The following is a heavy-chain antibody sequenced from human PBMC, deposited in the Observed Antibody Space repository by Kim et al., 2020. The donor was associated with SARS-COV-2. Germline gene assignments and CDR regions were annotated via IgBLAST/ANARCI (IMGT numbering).Heavy chain of an antibody. Sequence: GGSLRLSCAASEFSLSSYGMDWVCQAQGKGLEWGANIRQDGREIYYVDSVKGRFTILRENARNSLFLQMNSLRAEDTAVYYCAREGAPRAFDIWGQGTMVTVSS. CDR1: EFSLSSYG. V-gene: IGHV3-7*05. CDR3: AREGAPRAFDI. CDR2: IRQDGREI. J-gene: IGHJ3*02.